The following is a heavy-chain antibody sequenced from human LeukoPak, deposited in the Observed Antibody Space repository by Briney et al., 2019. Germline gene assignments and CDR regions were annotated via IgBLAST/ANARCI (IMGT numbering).Heavy chain of an antibody. CDR3: AKGRTPRVVVVAATLDGFDY. D-gene: IGHD2-15*01. V-gene: IGHV3-23*01. CDR1: GFTFSSYA. Sequence: GGSLRLSCAASGFTFSSYAMSWVRQAPGKGLEWVSAISGSGGSTYYADSVKGRFTISRDNSKNTLYLQMNSLRAEDTAVYYCAKGRTPRVVVVAATLDGFDYWGQGTLVTASS. J-gene: IGHJ4*02. CDR2: ISGSGGST.